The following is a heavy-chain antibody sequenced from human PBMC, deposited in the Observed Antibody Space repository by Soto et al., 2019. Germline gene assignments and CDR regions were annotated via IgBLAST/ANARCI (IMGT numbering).Heavy chain of an antibody. Sequence: XESLRLSCAASGFTFNNYAMSWVRQAPGKGLEWVSAISANGQGIYYADSVKGRFIISRDSSKNTVFLHMDSLTADDTAVYYCAKDRNYPRDQFHNWGQGTLVTVSS. CDR2: ISANGQGI. J-gene: IGHJ4*02. V-gene: IGHV3-23*01. D-gene: IGHD1-7*01. CDR1: GFTFNNYA. CDR3: AKDRNYPRDQFHN.